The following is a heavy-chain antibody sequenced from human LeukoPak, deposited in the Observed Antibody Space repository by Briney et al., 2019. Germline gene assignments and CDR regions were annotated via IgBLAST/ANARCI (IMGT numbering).Heavy chain of an antibody. CDR2: IYYSGSA. D-gene: IGHD3-3*01. V-gene: IGHV4-39*01. J-gene: IGHJ4*02. CDR3: ARLPKTYDFWIGYYAY. Sequence: SETLSLTCTVSGGSISSGDYYWGWIRQPPGKGLEWIASIYYSGSAHYNPSLKSRVTISVDTSENQFSLRLSSVIAADTAVYYCARLPKTYDFWIGYYAYWGQGTLVTVSS. CDR1: GGSISSGDYY.